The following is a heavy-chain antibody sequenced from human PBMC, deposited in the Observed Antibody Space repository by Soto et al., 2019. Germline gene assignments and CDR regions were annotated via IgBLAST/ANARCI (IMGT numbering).Heavy chain of an antibody. J-gene: IGHJ4*02. CDR2: IYYSGST. Sequence: SETLSLTCTVSGGSISSGGYYWSWIRQHPGKGLEWIGYIYYSGSTYYNPSLKSRVTISVDTSKNQFSLKLSSVTAADTAVYYCARDNSNDFWRGYYFDYWGQGTLVTVSS. D-gene: IGHD3-3*01. CDR3: ARDNSNDFWRGYYFDY. V-gene: IGHV4-31*03. CDR1: GGSISSGGYY.